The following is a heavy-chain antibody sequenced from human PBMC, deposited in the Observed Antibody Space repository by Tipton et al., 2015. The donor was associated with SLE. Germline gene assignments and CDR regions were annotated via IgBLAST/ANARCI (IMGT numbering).Heavy chain of an antibody. CDR2: IYTSGTT. D-gene: IGHD2-21*01. CDR3: ARDLGDRFDC. CDR1: GGSISSGSYY. V-gene: IGHV4-61*09. Sequence: TLSLTCTVSGGSISSGSYYWSWIRQPAGKGLEWIGHIYTSGTTNYNPSLKSRVTMTLDTSKNQLSLKLSSVTAADTAVYYCARDLGDRFDCWGQGTLVTVSS. J-gene: IGHJ4*02.